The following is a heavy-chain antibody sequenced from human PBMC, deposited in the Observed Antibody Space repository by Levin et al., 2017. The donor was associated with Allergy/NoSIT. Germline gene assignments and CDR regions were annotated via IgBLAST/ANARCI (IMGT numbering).Heavy chain of an antibody. Sequence: QAGGSLRLSCAASGFTFSSYAMSWVRQAPGKGLEWVSAISGSGGSTYYADSVKGRFTISRDNSKNTLYLQMNSLRAEDTAVYYCAKDQSEWLVRRAVDYWGQGTLVTVSS. D-gene: IGHD6-19*01. CDR2: ISGSGGST. CDR3: AKDQSEWLVRRAVDY. CDR1: GFTFSSYA. J-gene: IGHJ4*02. V-gene: IGHV3-23*01.